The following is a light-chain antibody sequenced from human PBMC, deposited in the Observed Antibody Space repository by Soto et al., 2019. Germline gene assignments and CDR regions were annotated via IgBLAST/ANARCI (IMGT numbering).Light chain of an antibody. CDR2: GAS. Sequence: EIVMTQSPATLSVSPGERATLSCRASQSVSSNLAWYQQKPGQAPRLLIYGASTRATGIPARLSGSGSGTEFTLTISILQSEDFAVYYCQQYNNWPPGTFGQGNKLEIK. CDR3: QQYNNWPPGT. J-gene: IGKJ2*01. V-gene: IGKV3-15*01. CDR1: QSVSSN.